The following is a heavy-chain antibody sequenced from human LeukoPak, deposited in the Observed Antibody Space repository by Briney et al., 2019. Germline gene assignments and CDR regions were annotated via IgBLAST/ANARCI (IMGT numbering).Heavy chain of an antibody. Sequence: GASVKVSCKASGYTFTSYGISWVRQAPGQGLEWMGWISAYNGNTNYAQKLQGRVTMTTDTSTSTAYMELRSLRSDDTAVYYCARVLHASFYYDSSGYRYWGQGTLVTVS. CDR1: GYTFTSYG. CDR3: ARVLHASFYYDSSGYRY. CDR2: ISAYNGNT. J-gene: IGHJ4*02. D-gene: IGHD3-22*01. V-gene: IGHV1-18*01.